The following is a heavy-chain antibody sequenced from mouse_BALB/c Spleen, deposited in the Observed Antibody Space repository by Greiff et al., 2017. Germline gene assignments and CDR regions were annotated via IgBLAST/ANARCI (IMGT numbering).Heavy chain of an antibody. CDR3: AREKSFTTVVAPDY. J-gene: IGHJ2*01. CDR2: IDPYNGGT. V-gene: IGHV1S135*01. CDR1: GYAFTSYN. Sequence: EVQLQQSGPELVKPGASVKVSCKASGYAFTSYNMYWVKQSHGKSLEWIGYIDPYNGGTSYNQKFKGKATLTVDNSSSTAYMELRSLTSEDSAVYYCAREKSFTTVVAPDYWGQGTTLTVSS. D-gene: IGHD1-1*01.